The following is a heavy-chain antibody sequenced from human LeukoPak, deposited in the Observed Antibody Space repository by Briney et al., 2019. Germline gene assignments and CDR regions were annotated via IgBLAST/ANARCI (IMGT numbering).Heavy chain of an antibody. J-gene: IGHJ6*02. CDR2: INHSGGT. CDR3: ARFPGIVVVPAAGDYYGMDV. V-gene: IGHV4-34*01. D-gene: IGHD2-2*01. Sequence: SETLSLTCAVYGGSFSGYYWSWIRQPPGKGLEWIGEINHSGGTNYNPSLKSRVTISVDTSKNQFSLKLSSVTAADTAVYYCARFPGIVVVPAAGDYYGMDVWGQGTTVTVSS. CDR1: GGSFSGYY.